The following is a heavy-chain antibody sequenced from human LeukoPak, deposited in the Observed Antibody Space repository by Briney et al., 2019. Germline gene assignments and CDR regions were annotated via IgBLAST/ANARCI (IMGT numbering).Heavy chain of an antibody. CDR3: ASEFYDYVWGSYRYHMDV. CDR1: GDSVSSNSAA. CDR2: TYYRSKWYN. V-gene: IGHV6-1*01. J-gene: IGHJ6*02. Sequence: SQTLSLTCAISGDSVSSNSAAWNWIRQSPSRGLEWLGRTYYRSKWYNDYAVSVKSRITINPDTSKNQFSLQLNSVTPEDTAVYYCASEFYDYVWGSYRYHMDVWGQGTTVTVSS. D-gene: IGHD3-16*02.